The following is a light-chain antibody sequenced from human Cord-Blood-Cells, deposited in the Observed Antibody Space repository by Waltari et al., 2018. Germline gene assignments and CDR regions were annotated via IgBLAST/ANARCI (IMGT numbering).Light chain of an antibody. V-gene: IGLV3-25*03. J-gene: IGLJ1*01. CDR3: QSADSSGTYYV. CDR1: ALPKQY. Sequence: SSELTQPPSVSVSPGQTARITCSGDALPKQYAYWYQQKPGQAPVLVIYKDSERPSGLPERFSGSSSGTTITLTISGVQAEDEADYYCQSADSSGTYYVFGTGTKVTVL. CDR2: KDS.